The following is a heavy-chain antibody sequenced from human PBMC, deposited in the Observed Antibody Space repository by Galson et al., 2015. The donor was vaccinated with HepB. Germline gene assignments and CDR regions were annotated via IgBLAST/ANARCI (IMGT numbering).Heavy chain of an antibody. V-gene: IGHV1-18*01. Sequence: SVKVSCKASGYAFRLHGLSWVRQAPGQGLEWMGWISTHHGHTRYAQKFQGRVTMTTETSTRTAYMELRGLRSDDTAVYYCAREVHEITPNGRDAFNIWGQGTLIIVSS. D-gene: IGHD3-16*01. CDR3: AREVHEITPNGRDAFNI. CDR2: ISTHHGHT. J-gene: IGHJ3*02. CDR1: GYAFRLHG.